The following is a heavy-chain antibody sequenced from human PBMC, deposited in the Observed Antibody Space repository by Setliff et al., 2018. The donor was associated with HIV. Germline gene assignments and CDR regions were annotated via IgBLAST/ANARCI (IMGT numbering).Heavy chain of an antibody. J-gene: IGHJ4*02. V-gene: IGHV3-48*01. Sequence: GGSLRLSCAGSGFVFNGHSLHWVRQAPGEGLEWLSYITGTGTTVSYADSGRGRFIISRDSVRNVMYLQMKSLRVEDTAVYYCARDQLRISERWDFDFWGQGTLVTVSS. CDR2: ITGTGTTV. CDR1: GFVFNGHS. D-gene: IGHD2-2*01. CDR3: ARDQLRISERWDFDF.